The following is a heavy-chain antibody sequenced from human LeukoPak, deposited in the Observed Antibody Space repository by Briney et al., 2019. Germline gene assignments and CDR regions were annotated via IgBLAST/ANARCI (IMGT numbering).Heavy chain of an antibody. V-gene: IGHV4-39*01. CDR3: ARQGYYFIGY. J-gene: IGHJ4*02. CDR1: GGSISSSSYY. CDR2: IYYSGST. Sequence: SETLSLTCTVSGGSISSSSYYWGWIRQPPGKGLEWIGSIYYSGSTYYNPSLKSRVTISVDTSKNQFSLKLSSVTAADTAVYYCARQGYYFIGYWGQGTLVTVSS. D-gene: IGHD3-22*01.